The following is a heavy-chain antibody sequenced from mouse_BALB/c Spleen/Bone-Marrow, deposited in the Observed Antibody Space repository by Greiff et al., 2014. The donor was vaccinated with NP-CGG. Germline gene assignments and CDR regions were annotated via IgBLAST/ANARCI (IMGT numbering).Heavy chain of an antibody. Sequence: VMLVESGAELVRPGSSVKISCKASGYAFSSYWMNWVKQRPGQGLEWIGQIYPGDGDTNYNGKFKSKATLTADKSSSTAYMQLSSLTSEDSAVYFCAREGYDYDWFAYWGQGTLVTVSA. CDR2: IYPGDGDT. V-gene: IGHV1-80*01. CDR1: GYAFSSYW. J-gene: IGHJ3*01. CDR3: AREGYDYDWFAY. D-gene: IGHD2-4*01.